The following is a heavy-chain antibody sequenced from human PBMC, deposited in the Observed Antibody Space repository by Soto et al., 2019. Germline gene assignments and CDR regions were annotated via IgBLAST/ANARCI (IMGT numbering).Heavy chain of an antibody. CDR2: IKSKTDEGTT. CDR3: TTDPLMGDYDRDV. CDR1: GFTFSNAW. J-gene: IGHJ6*02. Sequence: GGSLRLSCAASGFTFSNAWMNWVRQAPGKGLEWVGGIKSKTDEGTTDEAEPVKGRFTISRDDSKSTLYLQMNSLKTEDTAVYYCTTDPLMGDYDRDVWGQGTTVTVSS. V-gene: IGHV3-15*07. D-gene: IGHD3-9*01.